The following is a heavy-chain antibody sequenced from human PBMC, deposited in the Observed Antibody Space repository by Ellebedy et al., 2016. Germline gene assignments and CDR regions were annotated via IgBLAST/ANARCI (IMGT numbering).Heavy chain of an antibody. CDR2: ISSSSSYT. V-gene: IGHV3-11*03. Sequence: GESLKISXAASGFTFSDYYMSWIRQAPGKGLEWVSYISSSSSYTNYADSVKGRFTISRDNAKNSLYLQMSSLRAEDTAVYYCARNTAMALDYWGQGTLVTVSS. CDR1: GFTFSDYY. CDR3: ARNTAMALDY. D-gene: IGHD5-18*01. J-gene: IGHJ4*02.